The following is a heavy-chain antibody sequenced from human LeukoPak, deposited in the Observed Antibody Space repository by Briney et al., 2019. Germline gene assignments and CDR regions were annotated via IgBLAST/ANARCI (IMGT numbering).Heavy chain of an antibody. D-gene: IGHD3-9*01. CDR2: ISSSGSTI. V-gene: IGHV3-11*01. CDR3: ARGYYDILTGYYYYYYGMDV. Sequence: GGSLRLSCAASGFTFSDYYMSWIRQAPGKGLEWVSYISSSGSTIYYADSVKGRSTISRDNAKNSLYLQMNSLRAEDTAVYYCARGYYDILTGYYYYYYGMDVWGQGTTVTVSS. CDR1: GFTFSDYY. J-gene: IGHJ6*02.